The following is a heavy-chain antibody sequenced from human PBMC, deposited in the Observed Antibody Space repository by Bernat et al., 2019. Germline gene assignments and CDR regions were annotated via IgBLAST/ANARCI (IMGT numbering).Heavy chain of an antibody. CDR3: ARGGRVTMVRGVSHFDY. D-gene: IGHD3-10*01. J-gene: IGHJ4*02. CDR1: GGSISSGGYS. V-gene: IGHV4-30-2*01. Sequence: QLQLQESGSGLVKPSQTLSLTCAVSGGSISSGGYSWSWIRQPPGKGLEWIGYIYHSGSTYYNPSLKSRVTISVDRSKNQFSLKLSSVIAADTAVYYCARGGRVTMVRGVSHFDYWGQGTLVTVSS. CDR2: IYHSGST.